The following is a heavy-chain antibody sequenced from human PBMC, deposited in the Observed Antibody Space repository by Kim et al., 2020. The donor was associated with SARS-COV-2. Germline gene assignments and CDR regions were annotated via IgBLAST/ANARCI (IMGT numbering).Heavy chain of an antibody. Sequence: GGSLRLSCEASGFTFNKYYMGWVRQAPGKGLEWVATINQDGFRTYYVDSLRGRFTISRDNAKSSVNLQMNSLRAEDTALYYCGRWGGGFDLWGQGTLVTV. CDR1: GFTFNKYY. CDR2: INQDGFRT. CDR3: GRWGGGFDL. V-gene: IGHV3-7*03. D-gene: IGHD3-16*01. J-gene: IGHJ4*02.